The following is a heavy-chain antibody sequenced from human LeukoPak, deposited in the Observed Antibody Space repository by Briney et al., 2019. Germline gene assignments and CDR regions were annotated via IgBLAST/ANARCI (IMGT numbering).Heavy chain of an antibody. CDR1: GGSISSSSYY. CDR3: ARVRGRSGSYAYYFDY. D-gene: IGHD1-26*01. J-gene: IGHJ4*02. Sequence: SETLSLTCTVSGGSISSSSYYWAWIRQPPGKGLEWIGSIYYSGSTYYNPSLKSRVTISVDTSKNQFSLKLSSLTAADTAVYYCARVRGRSGSYAYYFDYWGQGTLVTVS. V-gene: IGHV4-39*07. CDR2: IYYSGST.